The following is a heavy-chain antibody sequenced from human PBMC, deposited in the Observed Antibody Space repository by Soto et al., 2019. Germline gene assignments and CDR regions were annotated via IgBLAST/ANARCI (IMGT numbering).Heavy chain of an antibody. CDR1: GGSFSGYY. CDR3: ARGLATWGWSWFDP. Sequence: QVQLQQWGAGLLKPSETLSLTCAVYGGSFSGYYWSWIRQPPGKGLEWIGVINHSGSTNYNPSLKSRVTISVDTSKNQFSLKLSSVTAADTAVYYCARGLATWGWSWFDPWGQGTLVTVSS. CDR2: INHSGST. V-gene: IGHV4-34*01. D-gene: IGHD5-12*01. J-gene: IGHJ5*02.